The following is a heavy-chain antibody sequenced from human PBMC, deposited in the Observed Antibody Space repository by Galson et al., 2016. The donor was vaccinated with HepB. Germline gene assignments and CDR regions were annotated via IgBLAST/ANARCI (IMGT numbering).Heavy chain of an antibody. D-gene: IGHD3-9*01. CDR3: ARNVLRYFDAFDM. J-gene: IGHJ3*02. Sequence: QSGAEVKKPGESLRISCKASGYTFTTYDIHWVRQAPGQRLEWMGWINGANGNTKYSQKFQGRVTITRDTSATTAYMELSSLRSEDTAVYYCARNVLRYFDAFDMWGQGTMVTVSS. V-gene: IGHV1-3*01. CDR2: INGANGNT. CDR1: GYTFTTYD.